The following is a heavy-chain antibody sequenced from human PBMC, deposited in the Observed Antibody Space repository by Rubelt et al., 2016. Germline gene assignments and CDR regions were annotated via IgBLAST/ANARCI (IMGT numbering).Heavy chain of an antibody. Sequence: EVQLVESGGGLVQPGGSLRLSCAASGFTFSSYSMNWVRQAPGKGLEWVSYISSSSSTIYYADSVKGRFTISRDNAKNSLYLQMNSLRAEDTAGYYCARVRMDYGDSLDYWGQGTLVTVSS. CDR3: ARVRMDYGDSLDY. CDR2: ISSSSSTI. D-gene: IGHD4-17*01. CDR1: GFTFSSYS. V-gene: IGHV3-48*01. J-gene: IGHJ4*02.